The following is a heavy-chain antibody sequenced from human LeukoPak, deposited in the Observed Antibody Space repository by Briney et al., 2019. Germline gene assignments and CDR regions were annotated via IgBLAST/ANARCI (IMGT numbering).Heavy chain of an antibody. Sequence: SETLSLTCAVYGGSFSSYYWSWIRQPPGEGLEWIGEINHSASTNYNSSLKSRVTISVDKTEHHFSLKLRSVTAADTAVYYCASRRVMTRRFKYWGQGTLVTVSS. D-gene: IGHD2-8*01. J-gene: IGHJ4*02. V-gene: IGHV4-34*01. CDR3: ASRRVMTRRFKY. CDR2: INHSAST. CDR1: GGSFSSYY.